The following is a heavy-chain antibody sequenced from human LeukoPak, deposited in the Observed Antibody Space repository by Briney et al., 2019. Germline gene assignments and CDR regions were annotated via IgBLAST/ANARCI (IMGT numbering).Heavy chain of an antibody. J-gene: IGHJ4*02. CDR3: ARLDQVTYSSTWGFDC. V-gene: IGHV3-74*01. D-gene: IGHD6-13*01. CDR1: GFTFSNYW. CDR2: INSDGSST. Sequence: AGSLRPSCAASGFTFSNYWMYWVRHAPGKGLVWVSHINSDGSSTSYAASVKGRSTISRDNAKNTLYLQMNRLRAEDTAVYYCARLDQVTYSSTWGFDCWGQGTLATVSS.